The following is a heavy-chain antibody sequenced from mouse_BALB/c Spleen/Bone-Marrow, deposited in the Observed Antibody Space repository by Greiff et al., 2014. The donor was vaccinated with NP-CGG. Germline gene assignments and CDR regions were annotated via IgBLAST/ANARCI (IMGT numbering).Heavy chain of an antibody. CDR2: ISSGSSTI. Sequence: EVQLQQSGGGLVQPGGSRKLSCAASGFTFSSFGMHWVRQAPEKGLEWVAYISSGSSTIYYADTVKGRFTISRDNPKNTLFLQMTSLRSEDTAMYYCARRYYGSSFSYFDYWGQGTTLTVSP. V-gene: IGHV5-17*02. CDR1: GFTFSSFG. J-gene: IGHJ2*01. CDR3: ARRYYGSSFSYFDY. D-gene: IGHD1-1*01.